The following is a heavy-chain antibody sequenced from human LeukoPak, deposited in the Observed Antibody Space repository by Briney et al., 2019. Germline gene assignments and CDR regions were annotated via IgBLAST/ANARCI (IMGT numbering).Heavy chain of an antibody. Sequence: PGGSLRLSCAASGFTFSSYSMNWVRQAPGKGLEWVSYINTGSSTMYYADSVKGRFTISRDNAKNSLYLQMNSLRAEDTAVYYYARDSMVRGVLSSIYWGQGTLVTVSS. J-gene: IGHJ4*02. CDR2: INTGSSTM. D-gene: IGHD3-10*01. V-gene: IGHV3-48*04. CDR1: GFTFSSYS. CDR3: ARDSMVRGVLSSIY.